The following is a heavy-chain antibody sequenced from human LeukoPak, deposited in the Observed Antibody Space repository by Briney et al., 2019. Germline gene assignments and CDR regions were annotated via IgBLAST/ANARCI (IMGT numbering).Heavy chain of an antibody. D-gene: IGHD4/OR15-4a*01. J-gene: IGHJ6*02. CDR1: GGSISSYY. CDR3: ARGKVPTTPLYGMDV. V-gene: IGHV4-34*01. Sequence: SETLSLTCTVSGGSISSYYWSWIRQPPGKGLEWIGEINHSGSTNYNPSLKSRVTISVDTSKNQFSLKLSSVTAADTAVYYCARGKVPTTPLYGMDVWGQGTTVTVSS. CDR2: INHSGST.